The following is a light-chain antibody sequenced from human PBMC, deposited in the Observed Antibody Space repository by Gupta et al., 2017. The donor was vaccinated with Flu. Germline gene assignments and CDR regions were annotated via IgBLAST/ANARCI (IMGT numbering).Light chain of an antibody. J-gene: IGLJ2*01. V-gene: IGLV1-44*01. CDR3: GGWHDSLNGPV. CDR1: ISNIGSNT. Sequence: QSVLTQPPSVSGAPGQRVTITCSGSISNIGSNTVNWYQQVPGTAPKVLIYSNNQRPSGVPYRFSGSRSGTSAFLAISGLQSDDEADYYCGGWHDSLNGPVFGGGTKLTVL. CDR2: SNN.